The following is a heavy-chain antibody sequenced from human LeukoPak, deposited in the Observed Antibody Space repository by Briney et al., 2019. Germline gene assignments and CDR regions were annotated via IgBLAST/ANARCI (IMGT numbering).Heavy chain of an antibody. V-gene: IGHV3-7*01. J-gene: IGHJ3*02. D-gene: IGHD3-22*01. CDR2: IKQDGSEK. CDR1: GFTFSSYW. CDR3: ARDLYYYDSSGYHLDALDI. Sequence: GGSLRLSCAASGFTFSSYWMSWVRQAPGKGLEWVANIKQDGSEKYYVDSVKGRFTISRDNAKNSLYLQMNSLRAEDTAVYYCARDLYYYDSSGYHLDALDIWGQGAMVTVSS.